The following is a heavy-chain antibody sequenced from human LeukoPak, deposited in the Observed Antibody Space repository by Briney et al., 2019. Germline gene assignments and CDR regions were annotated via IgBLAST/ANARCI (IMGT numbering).Heavy chain of an antibody. CDR2: VWYDGRNK. J-gene: IGHJ3*02. CDR3: ATLWALSAFDI. D-gene: IGHD3-16*01. Sequence: GGSLRLSCAASGFTFSSYGMHWVRQAPGKGLEWVAVVWYDGRNKNYAESVKGRLTISRDNSKNTLYLQMNSLRAEDTAVYYCATLWALSAFDIWGQGTKVTVSS. CDR1: GFTFSSYG. V-gene: IGHV3-33*01.